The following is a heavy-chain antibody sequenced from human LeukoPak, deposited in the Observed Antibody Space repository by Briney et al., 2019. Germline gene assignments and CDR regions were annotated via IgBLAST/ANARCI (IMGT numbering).Heavy chain of an antibody. CDR3: ARRISTRRGETCSSTSCYFDY. V-gene: IGHV4-38-2*01. CDR2: IYYSGIT. J-gene: IGHJ4*02. CDR1: GYSISSGYY. Sequence: PSETLSLTCAVSGYSISSGYYWGWIRQPPGKGLEWIGSIYYSGITYYNPSLKSRITISVDTSKNQFSLRLSSVTAADTAVYYCARRISTRRGETCSSTSCYFDYWGQGTLVTVSS. D-gene: IGHD2-2*01.